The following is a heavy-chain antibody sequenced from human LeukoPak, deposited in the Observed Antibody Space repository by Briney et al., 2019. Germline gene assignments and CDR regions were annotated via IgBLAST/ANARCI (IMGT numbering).Heavy chain of an antibody. Sequence: NPSETLSLTCTVSGGSISRSGSYWGWIRQPPGKGLEWIGSIYHNENTYFNPSLKSRVTISVDTSKNQFSLKLRSVTAADTAVYYYARHPPIAAAGFDYWGQGTLVTVSS. J-gene: IGHJ4*02. CDR3: ARHPPIAAAGFDY. D-gene: IGHD6-13*01. V-gene: IGHV4-39*01. CDR1: GGSISRSGSY. CDR2: IYHNENT.